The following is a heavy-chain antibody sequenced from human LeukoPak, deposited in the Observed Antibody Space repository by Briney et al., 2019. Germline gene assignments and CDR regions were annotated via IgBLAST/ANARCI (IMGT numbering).Heavy chain of an antibody. CDR1: GGSISSYY. CDR2: IYTSGRT. V-gene: IGHV4-4*07. D-gene: IGHD6-13*01. CDR3: ARVGGIVAAGLFDY. Sequence: SETLSLTRTVSGGSISSYYWGWIRQPAGKGLEWIGRIYTSGRTNYNPSLKSRLTMSVDTSKNQSSLKLSFVTAADTAVYYCARVGGIVAAGLFDYWGQGTLVTVSS. J-gene: IGHJ4*02.